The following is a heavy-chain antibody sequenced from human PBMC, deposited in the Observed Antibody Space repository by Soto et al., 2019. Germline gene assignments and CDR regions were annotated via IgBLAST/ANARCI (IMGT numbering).Heavy chain of an antibody. Sequence: SETLSLTCAVYGGSFSGYYWSWIRQPPGKGLEWIGEINHSGSTNYNPSLKSRVTISVDTSKNQFSLKLSSVTAADTAVYYCARAGSYCSGGSCYPEDWGQGTLVTVSS. J-gene: IGHJ4*02. CDR3: ARAGSYCSGGSCYPED. CDR2: INHSGST. D-gene: IGHD2-15*01. CDR1: GGSFSGYY. V-gene: IGHV4-34*01.